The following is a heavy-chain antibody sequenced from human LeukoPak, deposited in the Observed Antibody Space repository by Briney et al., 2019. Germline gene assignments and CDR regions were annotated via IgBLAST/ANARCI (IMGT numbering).Heavy chain of an antibody. CDR2: IYSGGST. CDR3: ARGNGDYDAYWYFDL. Sequence: GGSLRLSCAASGFTVSSNYMSWVRQAPGKGLEWVSVIYSGGSTYYADSVKGRFTISRDNSKNTLYLQMSSLRAEDTAVYFCARGNGDYDAYWYFDLWGRGALVTVSS. V-gene: IGHV3-53*01. CDR1: GFTVSSNY. J-gene: IGHJ2*01. D-gene: IGHD4-17*01.